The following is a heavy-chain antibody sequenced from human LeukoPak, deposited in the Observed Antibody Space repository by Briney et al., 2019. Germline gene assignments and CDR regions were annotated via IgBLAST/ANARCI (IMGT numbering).Heavy chain of an antibody. Sequence: PGGSLRLSCAASGFTFSSSAMSWVRQAPGKGLECVSVISGSGRTTDYADSVKGRFTISRDNSKDTLYLHLNSLRAEDTALYYCAKWAARGNGLPRSHLDDWGQGTLVTVSS. CDR3: AKWAARGNGLPRSHLDD. CDR2: ISGSGRTT. CDR1: GFTFSSSA. D-gene: IGHD4-23*01. V-gene: IGHV3-23*01. J-gene: IGHJ4*02.